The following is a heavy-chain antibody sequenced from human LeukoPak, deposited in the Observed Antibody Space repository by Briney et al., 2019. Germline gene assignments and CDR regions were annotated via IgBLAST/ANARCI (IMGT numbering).Heavy chain of an antibody. CDR3: ARAITVVDSY. CDR2: IDGDGTEK. CDR1: AFTFNRYW. D-gene: IGHD2-2*01. V-gene: IGHV3-7*01. Sequence: GGSLRLSCAASAFTFNRYWMNWVRQAPGKGLEWVAGIDGDGTEKCYVESVKGRFTISRDNAKKSVYLQMNSLRADDTAVYYCARAITVVDSYWGQGTLVTVSS. J-gene: IGHJ4*02.